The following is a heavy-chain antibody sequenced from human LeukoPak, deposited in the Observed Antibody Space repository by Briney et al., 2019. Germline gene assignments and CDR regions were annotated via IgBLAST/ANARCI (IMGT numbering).Heavy chain of an antibody. CDR2: IYYSGST. Sequence: PSETLSLTCTVSGGSISSYYWSWIRQPPGKGLEWIGYIYYSGSTNYNPSLKSRVTISVDTSKNQFSLKLSSVTAADTAVYYCAREPRLIVGATAGMDVWGQGTTVTVSS. CDR3: AREPRLIVGATAGMDV. CDR1: GGSISSYY. D-gene: IGHD1-26*01. J-gene: IGHJ6*02. V-gene: IGHV4-59*01.